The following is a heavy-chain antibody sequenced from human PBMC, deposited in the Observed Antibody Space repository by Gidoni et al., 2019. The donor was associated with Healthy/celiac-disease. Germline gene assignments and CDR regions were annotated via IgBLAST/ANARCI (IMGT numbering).Heavy chain of an antibody. CDR2: IIPILGTA. CDR1: GGTFSSYA. Sequence: QVQLVQSGAEVKKPGSSVKVSCKASGGTFSSYAISWVRQAPGQGLEWMGGIIPILGTANYAQKFQGRSTSTADESTSTAYMELSILRSGDTAVYYCARANLYCSGGSCYSGGDYWGQGTLVTVSS. J-gene: IGHJ4*02. CDR3: ARANLYCSGGSCYSGGDY. V-gene: IGHV1-69*01. D-gene: IGHD2-15*01.